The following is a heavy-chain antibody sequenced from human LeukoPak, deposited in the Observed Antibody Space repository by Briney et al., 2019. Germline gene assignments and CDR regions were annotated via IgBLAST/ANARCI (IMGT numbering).Heavy chain of an antibody. D-gene: IGHD6-6*01. CDR1: GYTFTGYY. V-gene: IGHV1-2*02. J-gene: IGHJ3*02. CDR3: ARSFRCSSSSCAFDI. Sequence: ASVKVSCKASGYTFTGYYMHWVRQAPGQGLEWMGWINPNSGGTNYAQKFQGRVTMTRDTSISTAYMELSRLRSDDTAVYYCARSFRCSSSSCAFDIWGQGTMVTVSS. CDR2: INPNSGGT.